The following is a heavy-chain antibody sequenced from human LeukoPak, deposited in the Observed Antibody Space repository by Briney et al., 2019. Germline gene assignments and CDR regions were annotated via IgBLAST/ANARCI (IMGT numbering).Heavy chain of an antibody. CDR3: ARKDPRYSSGWPFNY. D-gene: IGHD6-19*01. CDR1: GYTFTSYG. Sequence: GASVKVFCKASGYTFTSYGISWVGQAPGQGLEWMGWSSAYNGNTNYAQKLQGRVTMTTDTSTSTAYMELRSLRSDDTAVYYCARKDPRYSSGWPFNYWGQGTLVTVSS. CDR2: SSAYNGNT. J-gene: IGHJ4*02. V-gene: IGHV1-18*01.